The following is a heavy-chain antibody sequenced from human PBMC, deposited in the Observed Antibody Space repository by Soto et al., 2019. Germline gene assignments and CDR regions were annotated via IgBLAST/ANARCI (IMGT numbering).Heavy chain of an antibody. Sequence: ASVKVSCKASGYTFTSYGISWVRQAPGQGLEWMGWISAYNGNTNYAQKLQGRVTMTTDTSTSTAYMELRGLGPDDTAVYDCARDHSGYDQPDYWGQGTLVTVSS. V-gene: IGHV1-18*01. CDR1: GYTFTSYG. CDR3: ARDHSGYDQPDY. D-gene: IGHD5-12*01. J-gene: IGHJ4*02. CDR2: ISAYNGNT.